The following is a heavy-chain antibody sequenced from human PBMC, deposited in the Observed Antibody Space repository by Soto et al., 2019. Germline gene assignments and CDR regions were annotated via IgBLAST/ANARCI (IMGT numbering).Heavy chain of an antibody. J-gene: IGHJ6*03. V-gene: IGHV4-34*01. Sequence: PSETLSLTCAVYGGSFSGYYWSWIRQPPGKGLEWIGEINHSGSTNYNPSLKSRVTISVDTSKNQFSLKLSSVTAADTAVYYCARGRGFPYYYYMDVWGKGTTVTVS. D-gene: IGHD3-22*01. CDR1: GGSFSGYY. CDR3: ARGRGFPYYYYMDV. CDR2: INHSGST.